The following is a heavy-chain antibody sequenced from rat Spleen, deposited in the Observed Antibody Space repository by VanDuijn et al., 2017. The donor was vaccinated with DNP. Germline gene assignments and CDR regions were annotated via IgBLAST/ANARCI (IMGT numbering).Heavy chain of an antibody. CDR2: MTNTGEST. V-gene: IGHV5-20*01. D-gene: IGHD1-6*01. CDR3: DSMKSRFTISRDNAKSTLYLQMNSLRSEDTATYYCTRKYTTDYYWYFDF. J-gene: IGHJ1*01. CDR1: GFTFSDYY. Sequence: EVQLVESGGDLVQPGRCLKLSCAVAGFTFSDYYMAWVRQAPKKGLEWDASMTNTGESTSYSEYVKGRITISSCTDKHTLYLPSQGQVYRVTATYYSDSMKSRFTISRDNAKSTLYLQMNSLRSEDTATYYCTRKYTTDYYWYFDFWGPGTMVTVSS.